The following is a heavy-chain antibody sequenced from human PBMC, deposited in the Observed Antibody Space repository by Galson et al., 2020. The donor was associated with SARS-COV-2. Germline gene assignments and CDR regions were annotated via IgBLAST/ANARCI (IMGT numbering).Heavy chain of an antibody. V-gene: IGHV1-24*01. CDR2: FDPEDGET. J-gene: IGHJ6*02. CDR1: GYTLTELS. CDR3: AISPAITMVRGVIKDYYYYYGMDV. Sequence: ASVKVSCKVSGYTLTELSMHWVRQAPGKGLEWMGGFDPEDGETIYAQKFQGRVTMTEDTSTDTAYMKLSSLRSEETAVYYCAISPAITMVRGVIKDYYYYYGMDVWGQGTTVTVSS. D-gene: IGHD3-10*01.